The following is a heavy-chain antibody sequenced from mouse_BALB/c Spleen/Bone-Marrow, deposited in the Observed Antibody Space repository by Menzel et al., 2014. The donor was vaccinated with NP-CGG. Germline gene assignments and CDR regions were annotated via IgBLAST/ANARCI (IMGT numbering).Heavy chain of an antibody. J-gene: IGHJ3*01. Sequence: EVKLEESGGGLVQPGGSLKLSCAASGFDFSGFWMGWVRQAPGKGLEWIGEINPDSSTINYAPSLKDRFVISRDNAKNTLYLQVSKVRSEDTALYYGARLGYYWGSAYWGQGTLVTVSA. CDR1: GFDFSGFW. V-gene: IGHV4-1*02. D-gene: IGHD2-3*01. CDR2: INPDSSTI. CDR3: ARLGYYWGSAY.